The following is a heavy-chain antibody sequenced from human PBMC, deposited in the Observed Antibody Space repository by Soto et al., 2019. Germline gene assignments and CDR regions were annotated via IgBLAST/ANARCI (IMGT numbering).Heavy chain of an antibody. CDR1: GFTFDDYS. CDR3: AKESKANMGNGGFEY. J-gene: IGHJ4*02. CDR2: ISWNSDDK. Sequence: PGGSLRLSCAASGFTFDDYSIHWVRQPPWKGLEWVSGISWNSDDKKYADSVKGRFTISRDNAKNSLYLQMESLRPEDTALYFCAKESKANMGNGGFEYWGQGSPVTVSS. V-gene: IGHV3-9*01. D-gene: IGHD7-27*01.